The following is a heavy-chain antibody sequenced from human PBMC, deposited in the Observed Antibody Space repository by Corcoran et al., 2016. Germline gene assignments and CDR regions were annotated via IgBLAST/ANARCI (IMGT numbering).Heavy chain of an antibody. V-gene: IGHV6-1*01. J-gene: IGHJ4*02. CDR1: GDSVSNNNGA. CDR2: KYYRSMWYS. D-gene: IGHD3-10*01. Sequence: QVQLQQSGPGLLKPSQTLSLTCAISGDSVSNNNGAWHWIRQSPSRGLEWLGRKYYRSMWYSDSAESVKGRITINPDTSKNQFSLQLNFVTPEDTAVYYCARGRHGSENFLFEYWGQGALVTVSS. CDR3: ARGRHGSENFLFEY.